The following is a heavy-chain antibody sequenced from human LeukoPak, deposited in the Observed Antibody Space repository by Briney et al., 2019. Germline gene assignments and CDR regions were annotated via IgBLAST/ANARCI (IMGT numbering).Heavy chain of an antibody. CDR2: INHSGST. J-gene: IGHJ5*02. V-gene: IGHV4-34*01. Sequence: PSETLSLTCTVSGGSITNYYWSWVRQPPGKGLEWIGEINHSGSTNYNPSLKSRVTISVDTSKNQFSLKLSSVTAADTAVYYCARHISVYGVTNWFDPWGQGTLVTVSS. CDR1: GGSITNYY. CDR3: ARHISVYGVTNWFDP. D-gene: IGHD4-17*01.